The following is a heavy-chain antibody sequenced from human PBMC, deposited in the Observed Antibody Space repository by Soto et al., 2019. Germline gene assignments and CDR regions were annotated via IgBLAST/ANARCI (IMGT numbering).Heavy chain of an antibody. D-gene: IGHD2-15*01. V-gene: IGHV3-23*01. Sequence: EVQLLESGGGLVQPGGSLRLSCVASGFTFSSYAMSWVRQAPGKGLEWVSGVTGSAGSTYYADSVKGRFTISRDNSKNTLYLQMNSLSADDTAVYYCAKSCGSCPLDFWGQGTLVTVSS. CDR2: VTGSAGST. CDR3: AKSCGSCPLDF. CDR1: GFTFSSYA. J-gene: IGHJ4*02.